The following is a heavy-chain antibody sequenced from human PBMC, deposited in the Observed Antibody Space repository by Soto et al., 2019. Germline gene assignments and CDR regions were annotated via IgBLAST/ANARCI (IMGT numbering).Heavy chain of an antibody. CDR2: IYYSGST. D-gene: IGHD2-8*01. J-gene: IGHJ3*02. Sequence: PSETLSLTCTVSGGSISSSSYYWGWIRQPPGKGLEWIGSIYYSGSTYYNPSLKSRVTISVDTSKNQFSLKLSSVTAADTVVYYCARHVRVFLAVDAFDIWGQGTMVTVSS. V-gene: IGHV4-39*01. CDR3: ARHVRVFLAVDAFDI. CDR1: GGSISSSSYY.